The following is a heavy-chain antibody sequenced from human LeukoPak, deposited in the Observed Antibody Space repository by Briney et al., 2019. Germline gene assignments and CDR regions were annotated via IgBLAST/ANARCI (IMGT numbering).Heavy chain of an antibody. Sequence: SVKVSCKASGGTFSSYAISWVRHAPGQGLEWMGRIIPILGIANYAQKFQGRVTITADKSASTAYMELSSLRSEDTAVYYCASVWGIAAAGTFDYWGQGTLVTVSS. CDR3: ASVWGIAAAGTFDY. CDR2: IIPILGIA. CDR1: GGTFSSYA. V-gene: IGHV1-69*04. J-gene: IGHJ4*02. D-gene: IGHD6-13*01.